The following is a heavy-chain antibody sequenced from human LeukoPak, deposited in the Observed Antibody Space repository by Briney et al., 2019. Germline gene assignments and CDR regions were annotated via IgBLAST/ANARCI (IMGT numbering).Heavy chain of an antibody. V-gene: IGHV3-53*05. CDR3: AKDRDYGDYPSAYYYYMDV. J-gene: IGHJ6*03. CDR1: GFTVSSNY. D-gene: IGHD4-17*01. Sequence: PGGSLRLSCAASGFTVSSNYMSWVRQAPGKGLEWVSVIYSGGNTYYADSVKGRFTISRDNSKNTLYLQMNSLRVEDTAVYHCAKDRDYGDYPSAYYYYMDVWGKGTTVTVSS. CDR2: IYSGGNT.